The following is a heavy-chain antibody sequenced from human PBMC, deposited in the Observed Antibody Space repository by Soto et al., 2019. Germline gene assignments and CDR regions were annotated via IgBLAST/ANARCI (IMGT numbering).Heavy chain of an antibody. V-gene: IGHV5-51*01. Sequence: GESLKISCKGSGYSFTSYWIGWVRQMPGKGLEWMGIIYPGDSGTRYSPSFQGQVTISADKSISTAYLQWSSMKASDTAMYYWARFRGEGYRSSSRDAFDIWGQGTMVTVSS. D-gene: IGHD6-6*01. CDR1: GYSFTSYW. J-gene: IGHJ3*02. CDR3: ARFRGEGYRSSSRDAFDI. CDR2: IYPGDSGT.